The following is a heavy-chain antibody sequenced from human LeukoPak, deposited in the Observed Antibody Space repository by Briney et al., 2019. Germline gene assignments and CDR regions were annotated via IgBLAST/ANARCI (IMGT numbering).Heavy chain of an antibody. D-gene: IGHD3-10*01. CDR1: GFTFSDYY. J-gene: IGHJ4*02. V-gene: IGHV3-11*01. CDR3: ARDEHYGSGIDN. Sequence: VGSLRLSCAASGFTFSDYYMSWICQTPGEGLWWVSYISSSGSTTYYADSVKGRFTISRDNAKNSLYLQMNSLRAEDPAVYYCARDEHYGSGIDNWGQGTRVTASP. CDR2: ISSSGSTT.